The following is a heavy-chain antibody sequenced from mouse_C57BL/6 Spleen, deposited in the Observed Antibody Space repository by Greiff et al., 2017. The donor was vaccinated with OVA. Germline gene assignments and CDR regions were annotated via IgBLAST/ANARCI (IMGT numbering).Heavy chain of an antibody. D-gene: IGHD1-1*01. J-gene: IGHJ2*01. V-gene: IGHV1-69*01. CDR1: GYTFTSYW. CDR3: ARGDYYGSSHFDY. CDR2: IDPSDSYT. Sequence: QVQLKQPGAELVMPGASVKLSCKASGYTFTSYWMHWVKQRPGQGLEWIGEIDPSDSYTNYNQKFKGKSTLTVDKSSSTAYMQLSSLTSEDSAVYYGARGDYYGSSHFDYWGQGTTLTVSS.